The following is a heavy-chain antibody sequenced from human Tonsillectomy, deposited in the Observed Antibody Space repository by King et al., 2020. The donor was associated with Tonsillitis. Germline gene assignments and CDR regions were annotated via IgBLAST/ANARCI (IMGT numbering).Heavy chain of an antibody. CDR3: LIVRVAQPY. CDR1: GYTFTEYA. J-gene: IGHJ4*02. Sequence: QLVQSGAEVKKPGASVKLSCTASGYTFTEYAIHWVRQAPGQRPEWMGWINTGTGNTEYSEKFQGRVAITRDPSTSTAYMDLSSLRSEDTAVYYCLIVRVAQPYWGQGTRVTVAS. CDR2: INTGTGNT. V-gene: IGHV1-3*04. D-gene: IGHD1-26*01.